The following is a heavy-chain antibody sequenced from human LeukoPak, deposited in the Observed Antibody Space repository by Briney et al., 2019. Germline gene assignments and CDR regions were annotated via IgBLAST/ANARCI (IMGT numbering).Heavy chain of an antibody. J-gene: IGHJ4*02. V-gene: IGHV1-2*06. CDR3: ARPGARYCSSTSCYNGFDY. Sequence: ASVKVSCKASGYTLTGYYIHWVRQAPGQGLEWMGQINPGSGATDYAQKFQGRVTMTRDTSTSTVYMELSSLRSEDTAVYYCARPGARYCSSTSCYNGFDYWGQGTLVTVSS. CDR1: GYTLTGYY. D-gene: IGHD2-2*02. CDR2: INPGSGAT.